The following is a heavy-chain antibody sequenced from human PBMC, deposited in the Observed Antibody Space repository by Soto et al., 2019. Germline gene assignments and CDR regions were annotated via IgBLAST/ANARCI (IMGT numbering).Heavy chain of an antibody. J-gene: IGHJ5*02. Sequence: ASVNVSCKASGYTFTGYHIHWVRQAPGQPLEWLGWISLYSDGTNYAQKFQGRVSMTTDTSTTTAYLELRSLRSDDTAVYYCARVVPGAEAWFGPWGQGTLVTVSS. CDR3: ARVVPGAEAWFGP. V-gene: IGHV1-18*04. CDR1: GYTFTGYH. D-gene: IGHD2-2*01. CDR2: ISLYSDGT.